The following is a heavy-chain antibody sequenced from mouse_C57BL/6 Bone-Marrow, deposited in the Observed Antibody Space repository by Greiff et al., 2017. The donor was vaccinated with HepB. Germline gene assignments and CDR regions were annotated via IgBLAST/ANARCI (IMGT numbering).Heavy chain of an antibody. Sequence: VQLQQSGAELVRPGASVKLSCTASGFNIKDDYMHWVKQRPEQGLEWIGWIDPENGDTEYASKFQGKATITADQSSNTADLQLSSLTSEDTAVEYCTRWDGGYFDYWGQGTTLTVSS. J-gene: IGHJ2*01. D-gene: IGHD4-1*01. CDR2: IDPENGDT. CDR1: GFNIKDDY. V-gene: IGHV14-4*01. CDR3: TRWDGGYFDY.